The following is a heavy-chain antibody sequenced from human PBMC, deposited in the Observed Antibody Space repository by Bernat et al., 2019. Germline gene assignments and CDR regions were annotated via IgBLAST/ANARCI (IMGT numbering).Heavy chain of an antibody. CDR1: GFTVSSNY. J-gene: IGHJ6*02. V-gene: IGHV3-66*01. CDR3: ARILTLAAAGTGLYYGMDV. Sequence: VQLVESGGGVVQPGRSLRLSCAASGFTVSSNYMSWVRQAPGKGLEWVSVIYSGGSTYYADSVKGRFTISRDNSKNTLYLQMNSLRAEDTAVYYCARILTLAAAGTGLYYGMDVWGQGTTVSVSS. D-gene: IGHD6-13*01. CDR2: IYSGGST.